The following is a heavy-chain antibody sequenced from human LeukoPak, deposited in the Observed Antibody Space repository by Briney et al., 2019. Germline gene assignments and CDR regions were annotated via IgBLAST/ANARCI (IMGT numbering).Heavy chain of an antibody. J-gene: IGHJ3*02. Sequence: GGSLRLSCAASGFTFSSYGMHWVRQAPGKGLEWVAIISYDGSNKYYADSVQGRFTISRDNSKNTLYLQMNSLRVEDTAVYYCARGRLRVIDAFDIWGQGTMVTVSS. D-gene: IGHD2-21*01. CDR1: GFTFSSYG. CDR2: ISYDGSNK. CDR3: ARGRLRVIDAFDI. V-gene: IGHV3-30*03.